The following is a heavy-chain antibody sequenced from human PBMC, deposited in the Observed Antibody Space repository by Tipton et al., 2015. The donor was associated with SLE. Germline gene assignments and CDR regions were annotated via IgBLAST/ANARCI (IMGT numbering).Heavy chain of an antibody. D-gene: IGHD6-19*01. J-gene: IGHJ2*01. V-gene: IGHV3-30*18. CDR1: GFTFSSYG. CDR2: ISYDGSNK. Sequence: SLRLSCAASGFTFSSYGMHWVRQAPGKGLEWVAVISYDGSNKYYADSVKGRFTISRDNSKNTLYLQMNSLRAEDTAVYYCAKPRIAVAYWYFDLWGRGTLVTVSS. CDR3: AKPRIAVAYWYFDL.